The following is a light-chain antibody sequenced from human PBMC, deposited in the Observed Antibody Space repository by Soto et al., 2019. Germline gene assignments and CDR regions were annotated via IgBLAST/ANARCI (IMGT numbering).Light chain of an antibody. V-gene: IGKV3D-7*01. J-gene: IGKJ1*01. CDR1: QSVSSSY. CDR3: QQDYNLPRT. CDR2: AAS. Sequence: EIVMTQSPATLSLSPGERATLSCRASQSVSSSYLSWYQQKPGQAPRLLIYAASTRATGIPARFSGSGSGTDFTLTISSLQPEDFAVYYCQQDYNLPRTFGQGTKVEIK.